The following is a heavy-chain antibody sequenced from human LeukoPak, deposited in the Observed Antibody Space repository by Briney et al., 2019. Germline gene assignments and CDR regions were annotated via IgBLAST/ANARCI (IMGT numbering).Heavy chain of an antibody. V-gene: IGHV3-30*18. D-gene: IGHD5-18*01. Sequence: GRSLRLSCAASGFTFSSYGMHWVRQAPGKGLEWVAVISYDGSNKYYADSVKGRFTISRDNSKNTLYLQMNSLRAEDTAVYYCAKGTYCYGYPPDYWGQGTLVTVSS. J-gene: IGHJ4*02. CDR3: AKGTYCYGYPPDY. CDR1: GFTFSSYG. CDR2: ISYDGSNK.